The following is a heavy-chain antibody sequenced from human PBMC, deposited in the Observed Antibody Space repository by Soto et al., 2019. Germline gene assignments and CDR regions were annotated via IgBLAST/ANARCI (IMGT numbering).Heavy chain of an antibody. CDR2: ISGSGGST. V-gene: IGHV3-23*01. D-gene: IGHD2-2*01. Sequence: EVQLLESGGGLEQPGGSLRLSCVGSGHTFHNYAMTWVRQAPGKGLEWVSGISGSGGSTYYADSVRGRFPISRDDSKNTLYLQMNSLRAEDTAVYYCAKVSRGIGVVPAALNWGQGTLVNVSS. CDR3: AKVSRGIGVVPAALN. J-gene: IGHJ4*02. CDR1: GHTFHNYA.